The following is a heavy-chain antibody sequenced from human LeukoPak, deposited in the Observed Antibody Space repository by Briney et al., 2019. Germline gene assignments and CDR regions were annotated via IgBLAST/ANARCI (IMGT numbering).Heavy chain of an antibody. CDR1: GFTFSSYC. CDR3: ATADCSGGSCYAFDY. CDR2: ISYDGSNK. Sequence: GGSLRLSCAASGFTFSSYCMHWVSQAPSKGLEWVSVISYDGSNKYYADSVKGRFPISRDNAKNTLYLQMNSLRAEDTAVYYCATADCSGGSCYAFDYWGQGTLVTVSS. D-gene: IGHD2-15*01. J-gene: IGHJ4*02. V-gene: IGHV3-30*03.